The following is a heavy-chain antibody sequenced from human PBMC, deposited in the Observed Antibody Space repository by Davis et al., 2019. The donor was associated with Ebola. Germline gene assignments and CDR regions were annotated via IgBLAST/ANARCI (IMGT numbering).Heavy chain of an antibody. V-gene: IGHV4-38-2*02. CDR1: GDSISSAYY. CDR2: IYHTGST. Sequence: PSETLSLTCSVSGDSISSAYYWGWIRQPPGKGLEWIGSIYHTGSTYYNPSLKSRVTISVDTSKNHFSLKLNSVTAADTAVYYCARAPIAGAGTRWGTRWFDPWGQGTLVTVSS. J-gene: IGHJ5*02. D-gene: IGHD6-13*01. CDR3: ARAPIAGAGTRWGTRWFDP.